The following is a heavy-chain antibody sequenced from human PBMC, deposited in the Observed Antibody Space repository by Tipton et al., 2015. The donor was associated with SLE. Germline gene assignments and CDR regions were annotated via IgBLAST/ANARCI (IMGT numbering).Heavy chain of an antibody. Sequence: TLSLTCTVSGDTISDHYWSWIRQPPGKGLEWIGYIYYTGSTNYNPSLKSRVTISLDTSKKQFSLNLRFVTAADTAVYYCANTEYVFFNGDFWGQGKPVTVSS. D-gene: IGHD2/OR15-2a*01. CDR3: ANTEYVFFNGDF. CDR2: IYYTGST. V-gene: IGHV4-59*11. J-gene: IGHJ4*02. CDR1: GDTISDHY.